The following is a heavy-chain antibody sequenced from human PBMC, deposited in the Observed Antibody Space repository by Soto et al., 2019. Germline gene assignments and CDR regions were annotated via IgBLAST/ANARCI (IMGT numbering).Heavy chain of an antibody. CDR1: GFTFSGYY. CDR2: ISSSGSTI. J-gene: IGHJ6*02. Sequence: GGSLRLSCGASGFTFSGYYMSWIRQAPGKGLEWVSYISSSGSTIYYAESVKGRITISRDNAKNSLYLQMNSLRAEDTAVYYCASLPGRSSSSDVWGQGTTVTVSS. CDR3: ASLPGRSSSSDV. V-gene: IGHV3-11*01. D-gene: IGHD6-6*01.